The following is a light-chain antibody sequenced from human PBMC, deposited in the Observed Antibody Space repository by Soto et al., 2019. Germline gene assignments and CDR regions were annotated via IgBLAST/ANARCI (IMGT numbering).Light chain of an antibody. J-gene: IGKJ5*01. Sequence: EIVMTQSPATLSVSPGERATLSCRASQSVNSNYLAWYQQKPGQAPRLLIYGISKRATDIPDRFSGSGPGTEFTLTISSLQPEDFATYYCQQHGQWPITFGQGTRLEIK. CDR2: GIS. V-gene: IGKV3D-15*01. CDR3: QQHGQWPIT. CDR1: QSVNSN.